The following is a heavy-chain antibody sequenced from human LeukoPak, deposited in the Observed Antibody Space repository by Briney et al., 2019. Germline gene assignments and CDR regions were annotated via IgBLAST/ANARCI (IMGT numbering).Heavy chain of an antibody. D-gene: IGHD2-2*01. J-gene: IGHJ5*02. CDR1: GYTFTGHY. CDR2: INPNSGGT. Sequence: ASVKVSCKASGYTFTGHYMHWVRQAPGQGLEWMGWINPNSGGTNYAQKFQGRVTMTRDTSISTAYMELSRLRSDDTAVYYCARSRYCSSTSCYWFDPWGQGTLVTVSS. V-gene: IGHV1-2*02. CDR3: ARSRYCSSTSCYWFDP.